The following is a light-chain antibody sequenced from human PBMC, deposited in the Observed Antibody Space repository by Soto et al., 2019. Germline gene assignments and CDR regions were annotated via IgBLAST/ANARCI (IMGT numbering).Light chain of an antibody. CDR1: SSDVGGYNY. CDR2: DVS. Sequence: QSVLTQPASVSGSPGQSITISCTGTSSDVGGYNYLSWYQQHPGKAPKLMIYDVSNRPSGVSNRFSGSKSGNTASLTISGLQAADEADYYCSSYTSSSTYVFGTGTQLTVL. CDR3: SSYTSSSTYV. J-gene: IGLJ1*01. V-gene: IGLV2-14*01.